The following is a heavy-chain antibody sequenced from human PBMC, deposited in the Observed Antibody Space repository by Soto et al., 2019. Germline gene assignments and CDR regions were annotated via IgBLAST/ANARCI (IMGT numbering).Heavy chain of an antibody. V-gene: IGHV4-34*01. CDR1: GGSFSGFY. J-gene: IGHJ2*01. CDR3: ARMAGPWYFDL. CDR2: INHSGSS. Sequence: QVQLQQWGAGLLKPSETLSLTCAVHGGSFSGFYWTWIRQPPGKGLEWIGEINHSGSSNYNPPLKSRVTMSLDTSMNQCSLSLNSVTAADTAVYYCARMAGPWYFDLWGRGTLVTVSS.